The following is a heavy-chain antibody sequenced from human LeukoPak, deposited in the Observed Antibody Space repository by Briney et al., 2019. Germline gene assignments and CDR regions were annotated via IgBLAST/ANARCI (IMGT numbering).Heavy chain of an antibody. CDR1: GYTFTSYD. V-gene: IGHV1-8*01. CDR2: MNPNSGNT. CDR3: ARARVDTAMAEDFDY. J-gene: IGHJ4*02. D-gene: IGHD5-18*01. Sequence: ASVKVSCKASGYTFTSYDTNWVRQATGQGLEWMGWMNPNSGNTGYAQKFQGRVTMTRNTSISTAYMELSSLRSEDTAVYYCARARVDTAMAEDFDYWGQGTLVTVSS.